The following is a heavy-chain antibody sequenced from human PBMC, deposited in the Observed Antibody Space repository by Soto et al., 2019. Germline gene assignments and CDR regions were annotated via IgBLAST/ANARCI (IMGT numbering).Heavy chain of an antibody. CDR1: GGSISSSSYY. V-gene: IGHV4-39*01. Sequence: KTSETLSLTCTVSGGSISSSSYYWGWIRQPPGKGLEWIGSIYYSGNTYYNPSLKSRVTISVDTSKNQFSLKLSSVTAADTAVYYCARGYCTNGVCYPYDYWGQGTLVTVSS. J-gene: IGHJ4*02. CDR2: IYYSGNT. CDR3: ARGYCTNGVCYPYDY. D-gene: IGHD2-8*01.